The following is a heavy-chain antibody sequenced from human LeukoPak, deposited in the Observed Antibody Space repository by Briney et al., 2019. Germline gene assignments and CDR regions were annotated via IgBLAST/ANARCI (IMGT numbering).Heavy chain of an antibody. V-gene: IGHV1-2*02. CDR2: INPNSGGT. D-gene: IGHD6-6*01. CDR1: GYTFTGYY. Sequence: ASVKVSCKASGYTFTGYYMHWVRQAPGQGLEWMGWINPNSGGTNYARKFQGRVTMTRDTSISTAYMELSRLRSDDTAVYYCASIYEYSSSAALFDYWGQGTLVTVSS. CDR3: ASIYEYSSSAALFDY. J-gene: IGHJ4*02.